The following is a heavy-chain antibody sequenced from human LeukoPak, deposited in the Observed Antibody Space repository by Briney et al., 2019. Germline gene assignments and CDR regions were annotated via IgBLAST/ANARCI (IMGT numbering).Heavy chain of an antibody. V-gene: IGHV3-74*01. CDR3: TRVVSWYDP. CDR1: GGSISSSSYY. J-gene: IGHJ5*02. CDR2: IRSDGGET. Sequence: ETLSLTCTVSGGSISSSSYYWGWIRQPPGKGLVWVSRIRSDGGETNYADAVKRRFTISRDNAKNMLYLQMKSLRVEDSAVYYCTRVVSWYDPWGQGSLVTVSS. D-gene: IGHD2/OR15-2a*01.